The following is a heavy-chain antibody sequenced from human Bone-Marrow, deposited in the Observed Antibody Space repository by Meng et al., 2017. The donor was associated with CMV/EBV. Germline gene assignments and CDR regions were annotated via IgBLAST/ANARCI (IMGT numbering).Heavy chain of an antibody. V-gene: IGHV3-21*01. CDR1: GFTFSSYS. CDR3: ARVAPLGSGGDSFDY. Sequence: GGSLRXSXAASGFTFSSYSMNWVRQAPGKGLEWVSSISSSSSYIYYADSVKGRFTISRDNAKNSLYLQMNSLRAEDTAVYYCARVAPLGSGGDSFDYWGQGTLVTVSS. D-gene: IGHD2-15*01. J-gene: IGHJ4*02. CDR2: ISSSSSYI.